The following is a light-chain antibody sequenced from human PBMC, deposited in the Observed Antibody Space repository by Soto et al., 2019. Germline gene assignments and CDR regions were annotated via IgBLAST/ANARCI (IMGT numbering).Light chain of an antibody. CDR2: GAS. J-gene: IGKJ1*01. Sequence: EIVLTQSPGTLSLSPGESATLSCRASQSVSSSFLAWYQQKPGQAPRLLIYGASSRATGIPDRFSGSGSGTDFTLTISRLEPEDFAVCYCQQYGSSPRTFGQGTKVEIK. CDR3: QQYGSSPRT. CDR1: QSVSSSF. V-gene: IGKV3-20*01.